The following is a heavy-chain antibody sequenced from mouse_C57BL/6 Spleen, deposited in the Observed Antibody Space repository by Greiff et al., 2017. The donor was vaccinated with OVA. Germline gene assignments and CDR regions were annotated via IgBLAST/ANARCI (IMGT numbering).Heavy chain of an antibody. CDR3: ARGRPDWYFDV. CDR1: GYSITSGYY. Sequence: EVQLQQSGPGLVKPSQSLSLTCSVTGYSITSGYYWNWIRQFPGNKLEWMGYISYDGSNNYNPSLKNRISITRDTSKNQFFLKLNSVTTEDTATYYCARGRPDWYFDVWGTGTTVTVSS. J-gene: IGHJ1*03. CDR2: ISYDGSN. V-gene: IGHV3-6*01.